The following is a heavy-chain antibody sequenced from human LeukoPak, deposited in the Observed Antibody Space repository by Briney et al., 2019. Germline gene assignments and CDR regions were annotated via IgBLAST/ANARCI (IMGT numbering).Heavy chain of an antibody. V-gene: IGHV4-59*01. J-gene: IGHJ4*02. CDR1: GGSISSYS. CDR3: ARGAVAGLIDY. CDR2: IYYSGST. Sequence: SETLSLTCTVSGGSISSYSWSWIRQPPGKGLEWIGYIYYSGSTNYNPSLKSRVTISVDTSKNQFSLKLSSVTAADTAVYYCARGAVAGLIDYWGQGTLVTVSS. D-gene: IGHD6-19*01.